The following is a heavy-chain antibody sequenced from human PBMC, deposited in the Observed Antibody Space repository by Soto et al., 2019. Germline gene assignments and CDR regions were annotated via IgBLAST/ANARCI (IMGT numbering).Heavy chain of an antibody. CDR3: ARHKGCSSTSCSHWFDP. D-gene: IGHD2-2*01. CDR1: GGSISSYY. V-gene: IGHV4-59*08. CDR2: IYYSGST. J-gene: IGHJ5*02. Sequence: SETLSLTCTVSGGSISSYYWSWIRQPPGKGLEWIGYIYYSGSTNYNPSLKSRVTISGDTSKNQLSLKLSSVTAADTAVYYCARHKGCSSTSCSHWFDPWGQGTLVTVSS.